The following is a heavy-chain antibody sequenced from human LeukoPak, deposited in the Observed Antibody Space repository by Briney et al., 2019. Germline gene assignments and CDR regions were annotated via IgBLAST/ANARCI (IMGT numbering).Heavy chain of an antibody. CDR2: FDPEDGET. J-gene: IGHJ4*02. Sequence: ASVKVSCKVSGYTLTELSIHWVRQALGKGLEWMGGFDPEDGETIYAQKFQGRVTMTEDTSTDTAYMELSSLRSEDTAVYYCATRRFTYYYDSSGYYWGQGTLVTVSS. V-gene: IGHV1-24*01. CDR1: GYTLTELS. CDR3: ATRRFTYYYDSSGYY. D-gene: IGHD3-22*01.